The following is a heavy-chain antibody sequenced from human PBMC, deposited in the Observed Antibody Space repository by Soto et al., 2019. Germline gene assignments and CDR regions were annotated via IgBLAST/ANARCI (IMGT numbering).Heavy chain of an antibody. V-gene: IGHV4-30-2*01. CDR3: ARVPDR. CDR1: GGSISSGGYS. CDR2: IYHSGST. D-gene: IGHD2-2*01. J-gene: IGHJ5*02. Sequence: QPQLQESGSGLVKPSQTLSLTCAVSGGSISSGGYSWSWIRQPPGKGLEWIGYIYHSGSTYYNPSLKSRVTISVDRSKTQFSLKLRSVTAADTAVYYCARVPDRWGQGTLVTVSS.